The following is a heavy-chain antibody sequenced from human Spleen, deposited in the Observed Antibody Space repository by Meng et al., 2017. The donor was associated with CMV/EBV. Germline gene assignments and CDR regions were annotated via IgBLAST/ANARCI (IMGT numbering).Heavy chain of an antibody. CDR1: GGSISNYY. Sequence: SETLSLTCTVSGGSISNYYWSWIRQPPGKGLEWIGSIYYSGSTYYNPSLKSRVTISVDTSKNQFSLKLSAVTAADTAVYYCARLGVVIGYYWGQGTLVTVSS. CDR3: ARLGVVIGYY. CDR2: IYYSGST. V-gene: IGHV4-39*07. D-gene: IGHD3-22*01. J-gene: IGHJ4*02.